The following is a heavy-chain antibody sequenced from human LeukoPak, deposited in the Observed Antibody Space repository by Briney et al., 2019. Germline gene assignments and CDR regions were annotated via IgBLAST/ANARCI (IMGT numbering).Heavy chain of an antibody. CDR1: GFTFSSYS. CDR2: ISSSSSYI. J-gene: IGHJ4*02. D-gene: IGHD6-13*01. CDR3: ARISLRLSSSWSPAPGY. Sequence: GGSLRLSCAASGFTFSSYSMNWVRQAPGKGLEWVSSISSSSSYIYYADSVKGRFTISRDNAKNSLYLQMNSLRAEDTAVYYCARISLRLSSSWSPAPGYWGQGTLVTVSS. V-gene: IGHV3-21*01.